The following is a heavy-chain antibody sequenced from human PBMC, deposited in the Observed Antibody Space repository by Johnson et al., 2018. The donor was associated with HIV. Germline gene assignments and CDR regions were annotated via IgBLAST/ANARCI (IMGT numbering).Heavy chain of an antibody. Sequence: HVQLVESGGGVVQPGRSLRLSCAASGFIFRTYGMHWVRQAPGKGLEWVAVIWYDGSNKYYADSVKGRFTISIDNSKNTVYLQMNSLRAEDTAMYYCARGALGDWVDAFDIWGRGTTVTVSS. CDR3: ARGALGDWVDAFDI. J-gene: IGHJ3*02. V-gene: IGHV3-33*01. D-gene: IGHD3-16*01. CDR1: GFIFRTYG. CDR2: IWYDGSNK.